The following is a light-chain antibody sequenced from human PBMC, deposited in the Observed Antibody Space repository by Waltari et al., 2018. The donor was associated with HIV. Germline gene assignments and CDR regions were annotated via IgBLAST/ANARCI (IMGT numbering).Light chain of an antibody. CDR1: SSDVGGYTY. J-gene: IGLJ2*01. V-gene: IGLV2-8*01. CDR2: EVS. Sequence: SVLTQPSSACGSPGSSAISSSTGTSSDVGGYTYVSWYQHHPGKAPKLMIYEVSKRPSGVAERFSGARAGNTASLTVSGLQAEDEADYDCSSYAGSDNLVFGGGTKLTVL. CDR3: SSYAGSDNLV.